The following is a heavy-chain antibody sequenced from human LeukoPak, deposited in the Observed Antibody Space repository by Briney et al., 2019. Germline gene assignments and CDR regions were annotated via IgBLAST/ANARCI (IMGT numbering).Heavy chain of an antibody. CDR1: GFTFSSYG. CDR3: ATSHGAYAKGAFDI. J-gene: IGHJ3*02. V-gene: IGHV3-74*01. Sequence: GGTLRLSCAASGFTFSSYGMSWVRQAPGKGLVWVSRINSDGSRTSYADSVKGRFTISRDKSKNTLYLQMNSLRVEDTAVYYCATSHGAYAKGAFDIWGQGTMVTVSS. CDR2: INSDGSRT. D-gene: IGHD4-17*01.